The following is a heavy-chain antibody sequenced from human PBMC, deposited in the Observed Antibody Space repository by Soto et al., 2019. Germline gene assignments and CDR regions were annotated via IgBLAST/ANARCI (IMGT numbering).Heavy chain of an antibody. CDR2: IIPIIGII. Sequence: SVKVSCKASGGTFSTYTITWVRQAPGQGLEWMGRIIPIIGIINYAQKFQGRVTISADKFTGTAYMELTGLRSDDTAVYYCAGDPDSHYDDSHASSYPWGQGTLVTVSS. V-gene: IGHV1-69*04. J-gene: IGHJ5*02. CDR3: AGDPDSHYDDSHASSYP. D-gene: IGHD4-4*01. CDR1: GGTFSTYT.